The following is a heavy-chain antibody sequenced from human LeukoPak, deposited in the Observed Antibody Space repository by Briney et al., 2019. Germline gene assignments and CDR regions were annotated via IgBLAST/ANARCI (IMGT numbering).Heavy chain of an antibody. CDR2: IYPGDSDT. Sequence: GESLKISFKGSGYSFTSYWIGWVRPMPGKGLEWMGIIYPGDSDTRYSPSFQGQVTISADKSISTAYLQWSSLKASDTAMYYCARPTGDCSSTSCSNWFDPWGQGTLVTVSS. D-gene: IGHD2-2*01. CDR3: ARPTGDCSSTSCSNWFDP. V-gene: IGHV5-51*01. J-gene: IGHJ5*02. CDR1: GYSFTSYW.